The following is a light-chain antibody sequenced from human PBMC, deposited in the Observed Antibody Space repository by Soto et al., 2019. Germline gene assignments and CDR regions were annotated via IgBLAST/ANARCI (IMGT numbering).Light chain of an antibody. Sequence: QSVLTQPRSVSGSPGQSVTISCTGTSSDVGGYNYVSWYQQHPGKAPRLMIYDVSKRPSGVPDRFSGSKSGNTASLTISGLQAEDEADYYCCSYAGSCTFYVFGIGTKVTVL. CDR3: CSYAGSCTFYV. V-gene: IGLV2-11*01. J-gene: IGLJ1*01. CDR1: SSDVGGYNY. CDR2: DVS.